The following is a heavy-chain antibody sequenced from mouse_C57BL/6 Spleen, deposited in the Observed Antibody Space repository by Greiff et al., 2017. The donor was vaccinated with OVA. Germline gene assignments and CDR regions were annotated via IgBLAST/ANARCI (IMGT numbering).Heavy chain of an antibody. Sequence: QVQLQQSGPGLVQPSQSLSITCTVSGFSLTSYGVHWVRQSPGKGLEWLGVIWRGGSTDYDAAFMSRLSITKDNSKSQVFFKMNSLQADDTAIYYCAKRGDYPYAMDYWGQGTSVTVSS. CDR3: AKRGDYPYAMDY. D-gene: IGHD2-4*01. J-gene: IGHJ4*01. V-gene: IGHV2-5*01. CDR1: GFSLTSYG. CDR2: IWRGGST.